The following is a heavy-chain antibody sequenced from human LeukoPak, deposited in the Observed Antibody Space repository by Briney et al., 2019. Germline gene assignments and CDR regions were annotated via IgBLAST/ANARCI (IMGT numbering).Heavy chain of an antibody. Sequence: SETLSLTCTVSGGSISSSSYYWGWIRQPPGKGLEWIGSIYYSGSTYYNPSLKSRVTISVDTSKNQFSLKLSSVTAADTAVYYCASSYYYDSSGYYGRAFDIWGQGTMVTVSS. CDR1: GGSISSSSYY. D-gene: IGHD3-22*01. CDR2: IYYSGST. J-gene: IGHJ3*02. V-gene: IGHV4-39*07. CDR3: ASSYYYDSSGYYGRAFDI.